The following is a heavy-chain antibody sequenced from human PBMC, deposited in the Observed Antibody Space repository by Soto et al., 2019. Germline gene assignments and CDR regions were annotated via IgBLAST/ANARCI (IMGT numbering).Heavy chain of an antibody. CDR1: GDTFSNYA. Sequence: SVKVSCKASGDTFSNYAICWVREAPGQGLEWIGGIIPILGSANYAQKFQGRVTISADGSTNTANLELSSLRSEDTAVYYCARFKVGTTTDYYYGMDVWGQGTTVTVSS. J-gene: IGHJ6*02. CDR3: ARFKVGTTTDYYYGMDV. V-gene: IGHV1-69*01. CDR2: IIPILGSA. D-gene: IGHD1-26*01.